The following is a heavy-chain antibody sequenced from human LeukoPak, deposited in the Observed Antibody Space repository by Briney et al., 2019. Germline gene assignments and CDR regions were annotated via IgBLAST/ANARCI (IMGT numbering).Heavy chain of an antibody. Sequence: ASVKVSCKASGYTFTGYYMHWVRQAPGQGLEWMGWMYPNSGNTGYAQKFQGRVTMTRNTSISTAYMELSSLRSEDTAVYYCARVLSSGYYLGYWGQGTLVTVSS. V-gene: IGHV1-8*02. D-gene: IGHD3-22*01. J-gene: IGHJ4*02. CDR3: ARVLSSGYYLGY. CDR1: GYTFTGYY. CDR2: MYPNSGNT.